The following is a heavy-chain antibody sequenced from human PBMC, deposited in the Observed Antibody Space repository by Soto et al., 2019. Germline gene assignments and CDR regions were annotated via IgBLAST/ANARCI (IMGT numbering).Heavy chain of an antibody. CDR3: AKDKVPVVVTAPFDY. D-gene: IGHD2-21*02. CDR1: GFTFSSYG. CDR2: ISYDGSNN. Sequence: QVQLVESGGGVVQPGRSLRLSCAASGFTFSSYGMHWVRQAPGKGPEWVAVISYDGSNNYYADSVKGRFTISRDTSKNTLYLQMTSLIAEDTAVYYCAKDKVPVVVTAPFDYWGQGTLVTVAS. V-gene: IGHV3-30*18. J-gene: IGHJ4*02.